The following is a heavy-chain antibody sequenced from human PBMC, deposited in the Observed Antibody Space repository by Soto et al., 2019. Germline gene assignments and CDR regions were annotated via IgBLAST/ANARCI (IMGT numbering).Heavy chain of an antibody. J-gene: IGHJ5*02. V-gene: IGHV1-69*13. D-gene: IGHD3-22*01. Sequence: SVKVSCKXSGGTFSSYAISWVRQAPGQGLEWMGGIIPIFGTANYAQKFQGRVTITADESTSTAYMELSSLRSEDTAVYYCARRLPNYYDSSGYPNWFDPWGQGTLVTVSS. CDR1: GGTFSSYA. CDR3: ARRLPNYYDSSGYPNWFDP. CDR2: IIPIFGTA.